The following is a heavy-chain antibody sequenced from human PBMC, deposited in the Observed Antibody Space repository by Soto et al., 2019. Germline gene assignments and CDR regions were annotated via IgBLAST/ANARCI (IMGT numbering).Heavy chain of an antibody. V-gene: IGHV3-21*01. J-gene: IGHJ4*02. CDR3: AREDSIIIPAVSDF. CDR1: GFSFNNYG. D-gene: IGHD2-2*01. Sequence: GGSLRLSCTVSGFSFNNYGINWVRQAPGKGLEWVSSISKSDYTYYSDSVKGRFAISRDNAKSSVSLQMNTLRVEDTAVYYCAREDSIIIPAVSDFWGQGTLVTVSS. CDR2: ISKSDYT.